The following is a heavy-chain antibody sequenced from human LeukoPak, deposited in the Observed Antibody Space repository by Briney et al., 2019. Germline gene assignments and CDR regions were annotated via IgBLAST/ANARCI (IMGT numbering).Heavy chain of an antibody. V-gene: IGHV4-59*01. J-gene: IGHJ4*02. CDR3: AREGTTGWAF. CDR1: GVSISSFH. Sequence: PSETLSLTCTVSGVSISSFHWSWIRQPPGKGLEWIGYIYSSGSTKYNPSLKSRVTMSVDTSKNQFSLKLSSVTAADTAVYFCAREGTTGWAFWGQGTLVTVSS. CDR2: IYSSGST. D-gene: IGHD1-1*01.